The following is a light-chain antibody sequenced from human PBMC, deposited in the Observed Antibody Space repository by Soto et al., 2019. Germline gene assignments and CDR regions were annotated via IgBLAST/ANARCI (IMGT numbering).Light chain of an antibody. CDR3: QQRSNWPPLT. V-gene: IGKV3-11*01. Sequence: EIVLTQSPATQSLSPGDRATLSCMASQSVSSYLAWYQQKPGQAPRLLIYDASNRATGIPARFSGSGSGTDFTLTTSRLEPEDFAVYYCQQRSNWPPLTFGGGTKVDIK. CDR2: DAS. CDR1: QSVSSY. J-gene: IGKJ4*01.